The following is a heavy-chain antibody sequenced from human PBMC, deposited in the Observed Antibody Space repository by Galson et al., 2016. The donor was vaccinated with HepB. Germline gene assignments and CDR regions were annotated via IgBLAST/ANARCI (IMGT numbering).Heavy chain of an antibody. V-gene: IGHV6-1*01. D-gene: IGHD1/OR15-1a*01. CDR2: TYYRSKWYN. CDR3: ARDRPREMRTDAFDI. J-gene: IGHJ3*02. CDR1: GDSVSSNSAA. Sequence: CAISGDSVSSNSAAWNWIRQSPSRGLEWLGRTYYRSKWYNDYAVSVKSRITINPDTSKNQFSLQLNSVTPEGTAVYYCARDRPREMRTDAFDIWGQGTMVTVSS.